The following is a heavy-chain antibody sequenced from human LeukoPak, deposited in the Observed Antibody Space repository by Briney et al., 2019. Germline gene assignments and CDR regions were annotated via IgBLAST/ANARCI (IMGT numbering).Heavy chain of an antibody. Sequence: GASVKVSCKASGGTFSSLSFSWVRQAPGQGLEWMGRISPIGNVAEYAQKFQGRLTFSADKSTSTVHMELSSLRSVDTAVYFCARCIWNADYVGGWFDPWGQGTLVTVSS. V-gene: IGHV1-69*02. CDR1: GGTFSSLS. D-gene: IGHD4-17*01. CDR3: ARCIWNADYVGGWFDP. CDR2: ISPIGNVA. J-gene: IGHJ5*02.